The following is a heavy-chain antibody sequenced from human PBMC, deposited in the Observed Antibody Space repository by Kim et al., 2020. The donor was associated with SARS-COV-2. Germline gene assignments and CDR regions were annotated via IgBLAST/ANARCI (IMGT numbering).Heavy chain of an antibody. Sequence: GGSLRLSCVASGFTFSTYGIHWVRQAPGKGLEWVAVISYDGSNKYYADSVKGRFTISRDNSKNTLYLQMNSLRAEDTAVYYCAKDRVIEAAGTFDPWGQGTPVTVSS. CDR3: AKDRVIEAAGTFDP. J-gene: IGHJ5*02. CDR1: GFTFSTYG. CDR2: ISYDGSNK. V-gene: IGHV3-30*18. D-gene: IGHD6-13*01.